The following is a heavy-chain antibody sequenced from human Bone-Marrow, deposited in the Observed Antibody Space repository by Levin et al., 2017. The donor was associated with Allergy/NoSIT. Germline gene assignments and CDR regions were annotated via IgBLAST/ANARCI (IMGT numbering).Heavy chain of an antibody. Sequence: GESLKISCAASGFTFSGYWMSWARQAPGKGLEWVANIKHDGSEKYYVDSVKGRFTISRDNAKNFLFLQMNSPRAEDTAVYYCARGAFYPDYWGQGTLVTVSS. V-gene: IGHV3-7*04. D-gene: IGHD3-16*01. CDR1: GFTFSGYW. J-gene: IGHJ4*02. CDR3: ARGAFYPDY. CDR2: IKHDGSEK.